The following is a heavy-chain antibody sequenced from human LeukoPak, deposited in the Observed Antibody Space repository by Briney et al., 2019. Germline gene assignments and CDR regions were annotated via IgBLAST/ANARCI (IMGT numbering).Heavy chain of an antibody. V-gene: IGHV5-51*01. Sequence: GESLKIPCKGSGYSFTSYWIGWVRQMPGKGLEWMGIIYPGDSDTRYSPSFQGQVTISADKSISTAYLQWSSLKASDTAMYYCARHQCSGGSCYPTEDYWGQGTLVTVSS. CDR2: IYPGDSDT. D-gene: IGHD2-15*01. CDR3: ARHQCSGGSCYPTEDY. J-gene: IGHJ4*02. CDR1: GYSFTSYW.